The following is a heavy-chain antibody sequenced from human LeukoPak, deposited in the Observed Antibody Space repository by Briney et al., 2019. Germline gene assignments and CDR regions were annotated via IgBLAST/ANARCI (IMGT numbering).Heavy chain of an antibody. CDR3: ARDGSSSSGEPLFGY. CDR2: INPSGGST. CDR1: GYTFTSYY. Sequence: ASVKVSCKASGYTFTSYYMHWVRQAPGQGLEWMGIINPSGGSTSYAQKFQGRVTMTRDMSTSTVYMELSSLRSEDTAVYYCARDGSSSSGEPLFGYWGQGTLVTVSS. D-gene: IGHD6-6*01. V-gene: IGHV1-46*01. J-gene: IGHJ4*02.